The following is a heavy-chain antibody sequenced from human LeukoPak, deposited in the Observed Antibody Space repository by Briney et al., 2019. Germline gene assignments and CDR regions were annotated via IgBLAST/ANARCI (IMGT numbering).Heavy chain of an antibody. D-gene: IGHD3-16*01. Sequence: RTSETLSLTCAVSGGSISSGGYSWGWIRQPPGKGLEWIGYIYHSGSTYYNPSLKSRVTISVDRSKNQFSLKLSSVTAADTAVYYCARVAGYDYVWGSYSRWFDPWGQGTLVTVSS. V-gene: IGHV4-30-2*01. CDR1: GGSISSGGYS. CDR3: ARVAGYDYVWGSYSRWFDP. J-gene: IGHJ5*02. CDR2: IYHSGST.